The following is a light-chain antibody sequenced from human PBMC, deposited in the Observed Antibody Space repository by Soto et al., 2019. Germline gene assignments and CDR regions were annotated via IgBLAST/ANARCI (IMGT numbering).Light chain of an antibody. CDR3: QQRSNWPLA. CDR2: GAS. Sequence: EIVMTQSPATLSVSPGERATLSCRASQSVSSNLAWYQQKPGQAPRLLIHGASTRATGTPARFSGSGSGTDFTLTISSLEPEDFAVYYCQQRSNWPLAFGQGTRLEIK. V-gene: IGKV3-15*01. J-gene: IGKJ5*01. CDR1: QSVSSN.